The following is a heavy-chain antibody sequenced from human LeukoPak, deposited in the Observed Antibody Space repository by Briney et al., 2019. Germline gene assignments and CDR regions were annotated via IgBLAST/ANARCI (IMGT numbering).Heavy chain of an antibody. CDR1: GGTFSSYA. CDR2: IIPIFGTA. D-gene: IGHD3-16*01. Sequence: SVKVSCKASGGTFSSYAISWLRQAPGQGLEWMGRIIPIFGTANYAQKFQGRVTITTDESTSTAYMELSSLRSEDTAVYYCARDPGGGGDYWGQGTLVTVSS. V-gene: IGHV1-69*05. J-gene: IGHJ4*02. CDR3: ARDPGGGGDY.